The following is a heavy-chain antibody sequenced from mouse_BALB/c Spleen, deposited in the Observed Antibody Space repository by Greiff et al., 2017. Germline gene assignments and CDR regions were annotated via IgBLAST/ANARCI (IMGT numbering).Heavy chain of an antibody. J-gene: IGHJ4*01. V-gene: IGHV1-5*01. CDR2: IYPGNSDT. CDR1: GYTFTSYW. Sequence: EVKLQESGTVLARPGASVKMSCKASGYTFTSYWMHWVKQRPGQGLEWIGAIYPGNSDTSYNQKFKGKAKLTAVTSTSTAYMELSSLTNEDSAVYYCTRGYRYDGDSYYYAMDYWGQGTSVTVSS. CDR3: TRGYRYDGDSYYYAMDY. D-gene: IGHD2-14*01.